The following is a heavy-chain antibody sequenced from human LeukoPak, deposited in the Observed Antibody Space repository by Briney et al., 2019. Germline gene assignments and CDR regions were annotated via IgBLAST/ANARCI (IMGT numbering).Heavy chain of an antibody. CDR3: AKGAQGYCSSTSCYREWFDP. V-gene: IGHV3-30*02. CDR2: IWYGGSNK. D-gene: IGHD2-2*02. CDR1: GFTFSSYG. Sequence: GGSLRLSCAASGFTFSSYGMHWVRQAPGKGLEWVAVIWYGGSNKYYANSVKGRFTISRDNSKNTLYLQMNSLRAEDTAVYYCAKGAQGYCSSTSCYREWFDPWGQGTLVTVSS. J-gene: IGHJ5*02.